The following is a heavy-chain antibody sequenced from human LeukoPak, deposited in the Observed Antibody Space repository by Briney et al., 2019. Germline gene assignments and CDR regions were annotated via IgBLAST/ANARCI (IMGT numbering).Heavy chain of an antibody. Sequence: SVKVSCKASGGTFSSYAISWVRQAPGQGLEWMGGIIPIFGTANYAQKFRGRVTITADESTSTAYMELSSLRSEDTAVYYCAREGLVLGKNHPYYFDYWGQGTLVTVSS. V-gene: IGHV1-69*13. CDR3: AREGLVLGKNHPYYFDY. CDR2: IIPIFGTA. D-gene: IGHD6-13*01. J-gene: IGHJ4*02. CDR1: GGTFSSYA.